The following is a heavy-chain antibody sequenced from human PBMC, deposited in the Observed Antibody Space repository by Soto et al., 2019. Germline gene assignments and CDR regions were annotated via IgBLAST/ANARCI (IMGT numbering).Heavy chain of an antibody. CDR3: AKVRQQLETYYFDY. D-gene: IGHD6-13*01. CDR2: ISGSGGST. V-gene: IGHV3-23*01. CDR1: GFTFSSYA. Sequence: GGSLRLSCAASGFTFSSYAMSWVRQAPGKGLEWVSAISGSGGSTYYADSVKGRFTISRDNSKNTLHLQMNSLRAEDTAVYYCAKVRQQLETYYFDYWGQGTLVTVSS. J-gene: IGHJ4*02.